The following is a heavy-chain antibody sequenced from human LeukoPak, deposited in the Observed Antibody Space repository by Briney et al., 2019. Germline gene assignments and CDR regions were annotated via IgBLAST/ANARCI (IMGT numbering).Heavy chain of an antibody. CDR1: GGSISSYY. CDR3: ARSDVPRSYYYYGMDA. D-gene: IGHD6-6*01. J-gene: IGHJ6*02. CDR2: IYYSGST. V-gene: IGHV4-59*01. Sequence: SETLSLTCTVSGGSISSYYWSWIRQPPGKGLEWIGYIYYSGSTNYNPSLKSRVTISADTSKNQFSLKLSSVTAADTAVYYCARSDVPRSYYYYGMDAWGQGTTVTVSS.